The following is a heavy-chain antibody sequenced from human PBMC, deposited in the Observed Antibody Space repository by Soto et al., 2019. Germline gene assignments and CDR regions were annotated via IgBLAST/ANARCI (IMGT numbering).Heavy chain of an antibody. CDR3: ASSYGDYTQRRADVFHI. D-gene: IGHD4-17*01. CDR1: SGSIISSNY. V-gene: IGHV4-4*02. J-gene: IGHJ3*02. Sequence: QVQLRQSGPGLVKPSGTLSLTCAVSSGSIISSNYWTWVRQPPGKGLEWIGEIYHSGGTDYNPSLKSRVTMTLARSQNQFSLNLTSVTAADTAVYYCASSYGDYTQRRADVFHIWGHGTMVIVSS. CDR2: IYHSGGT.